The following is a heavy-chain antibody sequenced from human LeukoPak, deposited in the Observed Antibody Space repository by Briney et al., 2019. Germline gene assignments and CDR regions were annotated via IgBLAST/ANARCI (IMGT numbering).Heavy chain of an antibody. CDR1: GDSVSSNSAA. Sequence: SQTLSLTCAISGDSVSSNSAAWNWIRHSPSRGLEWLGRTYYRSKWYNDYAVSVKSRITINPDTSKNQFSLQLNSVTPEDTAAYYCARDRAAAGRPVAPNWFDPWGQGTLVTVSS. V-gene: IGHV6-1*01. J-gene: IGHJ5*02. CDR3: ARDRAAAGRPVAPNWFDP. CDR2: TYYRSKWYN. D-gene: IGHD6-13*01.